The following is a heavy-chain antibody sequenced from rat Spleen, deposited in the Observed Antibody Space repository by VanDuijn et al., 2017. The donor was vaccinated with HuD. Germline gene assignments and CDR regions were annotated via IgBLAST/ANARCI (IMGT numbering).Heavy chain of an antibody. CDR3: TREPTIAAISTPFDY. D-gene: IGHD1-2*01. Sequence: EVQLVESGGGLVQPGRSLKLSCAASGFTFSDYSMAWVRQAPKKGPEWVATISTSGGSTYYRDSVKGRFTISRDNAKSTLYLQMNSLRSEDTATYYCTREPTIAAISTPFDYWGQGVMVTVSS. CDR2: ISTSGGST. CDR1: GFTFSDYS. J-gene: IGHJ2*01. V-gene: IGHV5-27*01.